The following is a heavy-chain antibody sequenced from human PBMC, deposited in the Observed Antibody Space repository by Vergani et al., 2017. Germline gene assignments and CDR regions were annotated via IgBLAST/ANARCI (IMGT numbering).Heavy chain of an antibody. CDR1: GYPLTGSE. J-gene: IGHJ3*02. CDR2: VNADSGNT. CDR3: ARGAISSPDGLDI. Sequence: QVHLVQSGAEVKKPGASVTVSCKASGYPLTGSEVSWVRRAPGQGLEWMGWVNADSGNTNYAQKFQDRVTMTTDTSANTAYIVLTSLTSDDTAVYYCARGAISSPDGLDIWGQGTMVIVSS. D-gene: IGHD6-13*01. V-gene: IGHV1-18*01.